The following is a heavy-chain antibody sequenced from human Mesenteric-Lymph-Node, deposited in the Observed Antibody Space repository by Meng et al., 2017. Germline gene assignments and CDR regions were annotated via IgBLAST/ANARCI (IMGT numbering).Heavy chain of an antibody. V-gene: IGHV1-2*06. D-gene: IGHD4-17*01. CDR1: GYTFTGYY. CDR2: INPNSGDT. CDR3: ARDFGIPVTRNHCDS. Sequence: ASVTVSCKTSGYTFTGYYMHWVRQAPGQGLEWLGRINPNSGDTMYAQNFQGRVTLTTDTSISTAYMELTRLGADDTAVYYCARDFGIPVTRNHCDSWGQGTLVTVSS. J-gene: IGHJ4*02.